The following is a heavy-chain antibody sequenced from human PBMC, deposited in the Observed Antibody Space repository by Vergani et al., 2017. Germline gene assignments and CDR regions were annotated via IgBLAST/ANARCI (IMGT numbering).Heavy chain of an antibody. CDR2: IHHGVMT. J-gene: IGHJ4*02. D-gene: IGHD3-3*01. CDR1: NFSIGSDSF. Sequence: QVHLQESGPGLVKPSETLSLTCSVSNFSIGSDSFWGCIRRAPGKGLEYIASIHHGVMTYYNPSLKSRATISIDTSEKVISLRLTFVTAAATALYHSAGHGGYGNYYHLFDSWGQGTLVIVSS. V-gene: IGHV4-38-2*02. CDR3: AGHGGYGNYYHLFDS.